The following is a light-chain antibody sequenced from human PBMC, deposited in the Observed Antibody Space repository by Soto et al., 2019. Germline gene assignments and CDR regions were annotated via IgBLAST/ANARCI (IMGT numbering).Light chain of an antibody. J-gene: IGKJ2*01. Sequence: EIVMTQSPFTLSVSPGERATLSCRASQSVSSKLAWYQQKPGQAPRLLIYGASTRATGIPARFSGSVSGTEFTLSVSSLQSEDFAVYYCQQYNNWPQTFGQGTKLEIK. CDR1: QSVSSK. CDR3: QQYNNWPQT. V-gene: IGKV3-15*01. CDR2: GAS.